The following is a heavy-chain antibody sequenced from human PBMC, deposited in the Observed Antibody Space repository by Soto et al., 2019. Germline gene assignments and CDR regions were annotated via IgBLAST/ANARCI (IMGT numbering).Heavy chain of an antibody. CDR2: ISAYNGNT. Sequence: QVQLVQSGAEVKKPGASVKVSCKASGYTFTSYGISWVRQAPGQGLEWMGWISAYNGNTNYAQKLQGRVTMTTDTTTSTAYIKLRSLRSDDTAVYYCARRYCSSTSCFYYYYGMDVWGQGTTVTVSS. J-gene: IGHJ6*02. V-gene: IGHV1-18*01. CDR1: GYTFTSYG. CDR3: ARRYCSSTSCFYYYYGMDV. D-gene: IGHD2-2*01.